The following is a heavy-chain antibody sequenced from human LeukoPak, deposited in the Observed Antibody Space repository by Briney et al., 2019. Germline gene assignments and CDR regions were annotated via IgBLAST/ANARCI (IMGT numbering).Heavy chain of an antibody. D-gene: IGHD1-26*01. J-gene: IGHJ4*02. CDR1: GFTVSSNY. CDR3: ARVLVHGTYYVDY. Sequence: GSLRLSCAVSGFTVSSNYMSWVRQAPGKGLEWVSVIYSGGTTYYGDSVKGRFTISRDNSKNTLYLQMNSLRAEDTAVYYCARVLVHGTYYVDYWGQGTLVTVSS. V-gene: IGHV3-66*01. CDR2: IYSGGTT.